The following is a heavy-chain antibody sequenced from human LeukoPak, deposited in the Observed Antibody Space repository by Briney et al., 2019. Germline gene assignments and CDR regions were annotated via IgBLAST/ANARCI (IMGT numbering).Heavy chain of an antibody. J-gene: IGHJ5*02. D-gene: IGHD6-13*01. CDR3: ARDSSSWFDP. CDR2: IYYSGST. CDR1: GGPNSSYY. V-gene: IGHV4-59*01. Sequence: SETLSLTCTVSGGPNSSYYWSWIRQPPGKGLEWIGYIYYSGSTNYNPSLKSRVTISVDTSKNQFSLKLSSVTAADTAVYYCARDSSSWFDPWGQGTLVTVSS.